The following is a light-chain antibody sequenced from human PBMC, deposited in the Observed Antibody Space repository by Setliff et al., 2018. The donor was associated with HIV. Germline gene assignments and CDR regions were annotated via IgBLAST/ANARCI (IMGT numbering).Light chain of an antibody. CDR1: SSDVGSYNY. CDR2: DVS. V-gene: IGLV2-14*03. Sequence: QSALAQPASVSGFPVQSITISCTGSSSDVGSYNYASWYQQHPGKAPKLMISDVSKRPSGVSNRFSGSKSGNTASLTVSGLQAEDEADYYCSSYAGSNNVFGTGTKVTVL. CDR3: SSYAGSNNV. J-gene: IGLJ1*01.